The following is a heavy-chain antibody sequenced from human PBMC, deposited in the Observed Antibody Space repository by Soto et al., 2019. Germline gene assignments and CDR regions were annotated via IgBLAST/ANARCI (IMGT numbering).Heavy chain of an antibody. CDR1: GYFFTSYY. CDR3: ARESMGGSSFRREYFDF. Sequence: QAQLVQSGAEVKRPGASVKVSCKASGYFFTSYYIHWVRQAPGQSLQWMGWINPNGGNTHYVQKFQGRLTLTRDTSVSTVYMDLNSLTSDDTAIYYCARESMGGSSFRREYFDFWGQGTLVVVAS. D-gene: IGHD2-15*01. J-gene: IGHJ4*02. CDR2: INPNGGNT. V-gene: IGHV1-2*02.